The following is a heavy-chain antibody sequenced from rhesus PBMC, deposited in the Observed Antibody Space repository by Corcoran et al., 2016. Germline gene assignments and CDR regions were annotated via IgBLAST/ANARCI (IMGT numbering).Heavy chain of an antibody. Sequence: QVQLQESGPGVVKPSETLSLTCAVSGGSISSYWWGWIRQPPGKGLEWIGQIYGGSGSTSNNPSLKIRVTIASDTAKNQFSLKLSSVTAADTAVYYCAKEEPVVVLTAPSWLCYFDYWGQGVLVTVSS. D-gene: IGHD2-15*01. J-gene: IGHJ4*01. CDR3: AKEEPVVVLTAPSWLCYFDY. V-gene: IGHV4-147*01. CDR1: GGSISSYW. CDR2: IYGGSGST.